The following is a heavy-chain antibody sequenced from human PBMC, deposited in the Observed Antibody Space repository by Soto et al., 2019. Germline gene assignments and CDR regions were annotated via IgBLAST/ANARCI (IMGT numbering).Heavy chain of an antibody. CDR1: GFTFSSYA. Sequence: EVQLLESGGGLVQPGGSLRLSCAASGFTFSSYAMRWVRQAPGKGLEWVSGISGSGGSTYYADSVKGRLTISRDNSKNPVYLQMNSLRGEDTAVYYCASRGSGSYYDSWGQGTLVTVSS. J-gene: IGHJ4*02. D-gene: IGHD1-26*01. CDR3: ASRGSGSYYDS. CDR2: ISGSGGST. V-gene: IGHV3-23*01.